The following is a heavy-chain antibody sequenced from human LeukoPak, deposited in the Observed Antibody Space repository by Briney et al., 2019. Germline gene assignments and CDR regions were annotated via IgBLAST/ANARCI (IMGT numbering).Heavy chain of an antibody. V-gene: IGHV5-51*01. CDR3: ARLTDYYDSSGYYRNYNWFDP. J-gene: IGHJ5*02. Sequence: RGESLHMSCKGSGYTFSNYWIAWVRQMPGKGREWMGIIFPGDTATKYRPSFQGQVTISADKSINTAYLQWSSLTASDTAIYYCARLTDYYDSSGYYRNYNWFDPWGQGTLVTVSS. CDR2: IFPGDTAT. D-gene: IGHD3-22*01. CDR1: GYTFSNYW.